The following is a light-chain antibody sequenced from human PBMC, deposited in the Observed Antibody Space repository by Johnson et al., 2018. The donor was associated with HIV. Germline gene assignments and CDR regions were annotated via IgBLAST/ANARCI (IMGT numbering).Light chain of an antibody. CDR3: GTWDSSLSGGV. CDR2: DNN. V-gene: IGLV1-51*01. J-gene: IGLJ1*01. CDR1: SSNIGNNY. Sequence: QSVLTQPPSVSAAPGQKVTISCYGSSSNIGNNYVSWYQQLPGTAPKLLIYDNNKRPSGIPDRFSGSKSGTSATLGITGLQTGDEADYYCGTWDSSLSGGVFGTGTKVTVL.